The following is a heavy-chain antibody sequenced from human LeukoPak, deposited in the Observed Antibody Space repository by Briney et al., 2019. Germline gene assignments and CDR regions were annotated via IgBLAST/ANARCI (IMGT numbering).Heavy chain of an antibody. CDR1: GYTFTGYY. CDR2: INPNSGDA. CDR3: ARNSITMVRGVMDY. V-gene: IGHV1-2*02. Sequence: GASVKVSCKASGYTFTGYYMHWVRQAPGQGLEWMGWINPNSGDADSGQKFQGRVTMTRDTSINTVYMTLKRLRYDDTAVYYCARNSITMVRGVMDYWGQGTLVTVSS. D-gene: IGHD3-10*01. J-gene: IGHJ4*02.